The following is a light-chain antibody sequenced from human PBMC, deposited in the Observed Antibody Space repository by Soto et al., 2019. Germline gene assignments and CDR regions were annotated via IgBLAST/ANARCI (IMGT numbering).Light chain of an antibody. CDR1: SSNIANDY. CDR3: GTWDSSLSAVV. V-gene: IGLV1-51*01. J-gene: IGLJ2*01. CDR2: DNN. Sequence: QSVLTQPPSVSAAPGQKVTISCSGSSSNIANDYVSWYQQLPGTAPKLLIYDNNKRPSGIRDRFSGSKSGTSATLGITGLQTGDEADYYCGTWDSSLSAVVFGGGTKLTVL.